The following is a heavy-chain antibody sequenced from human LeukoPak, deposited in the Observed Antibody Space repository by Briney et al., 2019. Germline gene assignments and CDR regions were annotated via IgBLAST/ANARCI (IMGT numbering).Heavy chain of an antibody. CDR1: GGSISSSSYY. D-gene: IGHD2-15*01. J-gene: IGHJ4*02. CDR2: IYYSGST. V-gene: IGHV4-39*07. CDR3: ARLTGSYCSGGSCYWGNHFDY. Sequence: SETLSLTCTVSGGSISSSSYYWGWIRQPPGKGLEWIGSIYYSGSTYYNPSLKSRVTISVDTSKNQFSLKLSSVTAADTAVYYCARLTGSYCSGGSCYWGNHFDYWGQGTLVTVSS.